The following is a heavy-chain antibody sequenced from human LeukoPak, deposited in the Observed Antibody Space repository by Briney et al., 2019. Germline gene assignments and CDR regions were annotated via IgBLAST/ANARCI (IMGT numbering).Heavy chain of an antibody. D-gene: IGHD5-12*01. CDR1: GYSFSSFW. CDR2: IDPFDSNT. V-gene: IGHV5-10-1*01. CDR3: ARGLYSGYYMSGY. Sequence: GESLKISCKGSGYSFSSFWINWVRQMPGKGLEWMGRIDPFDSNTNYSPSFEGHVSISADKSMSTAYLQWTSLKASDTAIYYCARGLYSGYYMSGYWGQGTRVTDSS. J-gene: IGHJ4*02.